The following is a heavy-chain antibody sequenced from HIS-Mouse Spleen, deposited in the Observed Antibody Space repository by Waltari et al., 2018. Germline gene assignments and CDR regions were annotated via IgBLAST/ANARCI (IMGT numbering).Heavy chain of an antibody. CDR1: GGSISSSSYY. J-gene: IGHJ2*01. CDR3: AREIPYSSSWYDWYFDL. V-gene: IGHV4-39*07. CDR2: IYYSRST. Sequence: QLQLQESGPGLVKPSETLSLTCTVSGGSISSSSYYWGWIRQPPGKGLEWIGSIYYSRSTSDNPYLKSRVTISVDTSKNQFSLKLSAVTAADTAVYYCAREIPYSSSWYDWYFDLWGRGTLVTVSS. D-gene: IGHD6-13*01.